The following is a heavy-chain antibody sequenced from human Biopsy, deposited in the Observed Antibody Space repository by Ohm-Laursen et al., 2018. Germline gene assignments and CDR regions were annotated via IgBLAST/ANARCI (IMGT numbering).Heavy chain of an antibody. J-gene: IGHJ6*02. Sequence: SDTLSLTCTASGDSISSDYWSWIRQTPGKGLEWIGYIYYSGSTNYNPSLKSRVTISVDTSKNQFSLRLNSVTAADTAVYYCARATNSTGWPYYYFYGMDVWGQGTTVTVSS. CDR3: ARATNSTGWPYYYFYGMDV. CDR1: GDSISSDY. V-gene: IGHV4-59*07. CDR2: IYYSGST. D-gene: IGHD2/OR15-2a*01.